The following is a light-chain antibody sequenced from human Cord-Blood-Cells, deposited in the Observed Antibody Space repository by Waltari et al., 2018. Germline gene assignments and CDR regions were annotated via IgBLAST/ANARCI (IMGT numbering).Light chain of an antibody. CDR1: SSEVGGYNY. V-gene: IGLV2-14*01. J-gene: IGLJ3*02. CDR3: SSYTSSSTV. Sequence: QSALTQPASVSGSPGQSITISCPGTSSEVGGYNYVSWYQQHPGKAPKLMVYDVSKRPSGVSNRFSGSKSGNTASLTISGLQAEDEADYYCSSYTSSSTVFGGGTKLTVL. CDR2: DVS.